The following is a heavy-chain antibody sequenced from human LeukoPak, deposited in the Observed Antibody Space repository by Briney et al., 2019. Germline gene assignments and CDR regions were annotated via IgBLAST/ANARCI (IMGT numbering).Heavy chain of an antibody. V-gene: IGHV3-11*04. CDR2: ISSRGGTI. CDR3: ARDGIRSFGLITKHDY. D-gene: IGHD3-3*01. J-gene: IGHJ4*02. Sequence: GGALRLSCAASGFTFSDYNMHWIRQAPGKGLGWISYISSRGGTIFYADSVKGRFTISRDNAENSLFLQLNSLRPEDTAVYYCARDGIRSFGLITKHDYWGQGTLVTVSS. CDR1: GFTFSDYN.